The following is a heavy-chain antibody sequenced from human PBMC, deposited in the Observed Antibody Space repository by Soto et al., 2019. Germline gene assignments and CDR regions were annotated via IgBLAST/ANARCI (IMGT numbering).Heavy chain of an antibody. CDR2: IIPVTDTP. CDR1: GGTFSSHA. CDR3: ARGNIGPGHYGPGSQGWYGP. D-gene: IGHD3-10*01. V-gene: IGHV1-69*06. Sequence: QVQLVQSGAEVKKPGSSVKVSCKVSGGTFSSHAINWLRQAPGQGLEWMGVIIPVTDTPNNAEKFQGRVTITADKSTTTVYMELSSLTFDDTAVYFCARGNIGPGHYGPGSQGWYGPWGQGTLVTVSS. J-gene: IGHJ5*02.